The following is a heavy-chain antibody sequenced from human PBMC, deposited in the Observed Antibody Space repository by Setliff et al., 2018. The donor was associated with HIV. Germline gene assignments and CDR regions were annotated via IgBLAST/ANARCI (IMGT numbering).Heavy chain of an antibody. CDR3: AREXXYGSGSYLPTESFYYYMDV. Sequence: SVKVSCKASGGTFSSFAISWVRQAPGQGLEWMGGIIPIFGTANYAQKFQGRVAITTDESTTTAYMELRSLSSEDTAVYYCAREXXYGSGSYLPTESFYYYMDVWGKGTTVTVSS. CDR1: GGTFSSFA. D-gene: IGHD3-10*01. J-gene: IGHJ6*03. V-gene: IGHV1-69*05. CDR2: IIPIFGTA.